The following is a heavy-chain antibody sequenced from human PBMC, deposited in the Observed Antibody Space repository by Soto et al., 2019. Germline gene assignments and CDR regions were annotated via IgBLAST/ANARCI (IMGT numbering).Heavy chain of an antibody. CDR2: TAIGETT. V-gene: IGHV3-53*01. Sequence: VQLVESGGGLIQPGGSLRLSCAASGFTVSSNYMSWVRQAPGKGLEWVSGITAIGETTWYADSVKGRFTISRDNSDKTLSLQMNRPRVEDTALDYFAKDYLGTNVMFESRGQGVLVTVSS. CDR1: GFTVSSNY. CDR3: AKDYLGTNVMFES. D-gene: IGHD1-7*01. J-gene: IGHJ4*02.